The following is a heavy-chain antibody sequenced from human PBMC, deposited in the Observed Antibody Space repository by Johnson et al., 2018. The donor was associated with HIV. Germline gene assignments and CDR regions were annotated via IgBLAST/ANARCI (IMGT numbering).Heavy chain of an antibody. Sequence: VQLVESGGGLIQPGGSLRLSCAVSGLSVSINYITWVRQAPGEGLEWVSVIHSGGSTYYADSVEGRFTISRDNSKNTVLLQMNSLRVEDTAVYYCARGGHCGGDCAGAKQALDIWGQGTRVTVSS. J-gene: IGHJ3*02. V-gene: IGHV3-53*01. CDR2: IHSGGST. D-gene: IGHD2-21*01. CDR3: ARGGHCGGDCAGAKQALDI. CDR1: GLSVSINY.